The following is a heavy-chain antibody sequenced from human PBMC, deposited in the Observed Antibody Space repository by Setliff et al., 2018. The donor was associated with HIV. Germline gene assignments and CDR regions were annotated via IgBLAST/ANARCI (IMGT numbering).Heavy chain of an antibody. D-gene: IGHD1-26*01. Sequence: ASVKVSCKAAGYSFTSYGVSWVRQAPGQGLEWMGWISAYNVNTNYAQKLQGRVTMTTDTSTSTAYMELRSLRTDDTAVYYCARGTTPLGWFDPWGQGTLVTVSS. V-gene: IGHV1-18*01. CDR2: ISAYNVNT. J-gene: IGHJ5*02. CDR3: ARGTTPLGWFDP. CDR1: GYSFTSYG.